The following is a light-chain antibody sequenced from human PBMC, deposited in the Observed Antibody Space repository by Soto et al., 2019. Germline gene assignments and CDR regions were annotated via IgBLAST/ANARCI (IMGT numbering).Light chain of an antibody. J-gene: IGKJ1*01. Sequence: IVLTQSPPSLSLFPGERATLSCRASQSVRRSYLAWYQQKPGQAPRLLIYGASSRATGIPDRFSGSGSGTDFTLTISRLEPEDFAVFYCQHYDSSPWTFGQGTKVDIK. CDR1: QSVRRSY. CDR2: GAS. CDR3: QHYDSSPWT. V-gene: IGKV3-20*01.